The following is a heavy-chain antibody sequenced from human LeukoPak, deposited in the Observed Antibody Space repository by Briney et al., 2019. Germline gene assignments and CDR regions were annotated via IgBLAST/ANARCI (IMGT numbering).Heavy chain of an antibody. J-gene: IGHJ5*02. Sequence: SETLSLTCSVSGGSISHNSYYWGWIRQPPGKGLECIGTIYYSGSTYYSPSLKSRVTISVDTSKNQFSLKLNSVTAADTAVYYCARDGQLLWFGEYDTSSHWFDPWGQGTLVTVSS. CDR1: GGSISHNSYY. CDR3: ARDGQLLWFGEYDTSSHWFDP. CDR2: IYYSGST. D-gene: IGHD3-10*01. V-gene: IGHV4-39*07.